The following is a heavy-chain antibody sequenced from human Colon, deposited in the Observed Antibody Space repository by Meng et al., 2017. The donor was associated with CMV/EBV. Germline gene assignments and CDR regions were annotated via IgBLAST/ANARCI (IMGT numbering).Heavy chain of an antibody. Sequence: SGPTLVTPTQTLTLTCTFSGFSLSTSGMCVSWVRQPPGKALEWLALIDWDDDKYYSTSLKTRITISKDTSKNQVVLTMTNMDPVDTATYYCARSYSSSPYYYGMDVWGQGTTVTVSS. CDR1: GFSLSTSGMC. D-gene: IGHD6-6*01. CDR2: IDWDDDK. CDR3: ARSYSSSPYYYGMDV. V-gene: IGHV2-70*20. J-gene: IGHJ6*02.